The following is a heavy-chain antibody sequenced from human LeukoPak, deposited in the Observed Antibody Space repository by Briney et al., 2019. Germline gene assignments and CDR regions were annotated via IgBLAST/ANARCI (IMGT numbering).Heavy chain of an antibody. CDR3: ARGTREGAYYDFWSGYPLPPYFDY. V-gene: IGHV4-59*01. CDR2: IYYSGST. Sequence: KASETLSLTCTVSGGSISSYYWSWIRQPPGKGLEWIGYIYYSGSTNYNPSLKSRVTISVDTSKNQFSLKLSSVTAADTAVYYCARGTREGAYYDFWSGYPLPPYFDYWGQGTLVTVSS. D-gene: IGHD3-3*01. J-gene: IGHJ4*02. CDR1: GGSISSYY.